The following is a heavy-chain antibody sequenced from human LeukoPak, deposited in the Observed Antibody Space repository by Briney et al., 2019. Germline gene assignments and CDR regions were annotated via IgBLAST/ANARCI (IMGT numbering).Heavy chain of an antibody. V-gene: IGHV4-38-2*02. CDR3: ASTRATTRLYYMDV. CDR1: GYSISSGYY. J-gene: IGHJ6*03. Sequence: SETLSLTCTVSGYSISSGYYWGWIRHPPGKGLEWSGSIYHSGSTYYNPSLKSRVTISVDTSKNQFSLKLSSVTAADTAVYYCASTRATTRLYYMDVWGKGTTVTVSS. D-gene: IGHD4-17*01. CDR2: IYHSGST.